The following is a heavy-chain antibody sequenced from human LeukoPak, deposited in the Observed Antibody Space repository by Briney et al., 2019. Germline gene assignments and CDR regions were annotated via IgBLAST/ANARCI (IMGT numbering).Heavy chain of an antibody. V-gene: IGHV3-23*01. CDR2: ITGSGGST. J-gene: IGHJ4*02. Sequence: PGGSLRLSCAASGLTFSSSAITWVRQAPGKGLEWVSAITGSGGSTYYADSVKGRFTISRDNSKNTLYLQMNSLRAEDTAVYYCAKVATGNYYEYWGQVTLVTVSS. D-gene: IGHD3-22*01. CDR1: GLTFSSSA. CDR3: AKVATGNYYEY.